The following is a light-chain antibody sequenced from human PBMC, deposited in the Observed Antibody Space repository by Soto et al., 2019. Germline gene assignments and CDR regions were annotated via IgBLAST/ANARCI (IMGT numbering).Light chain of an antibody. Sequence: ELVLTQSPGTLSLSPGDRATLSCRSSQSAYSSYLSWYQQKPGQAPRLLTYGASNRATGIPDRFSGSGSGTDFTLTISGLEPEDFAVYYCQQYGTSLFTFGGGTRLEIK. CDR3: QQYGTSLFT. CDR2: GAS. V-gene: IGKV3-20*01. CDR1: QSAYSSY. J-gene: IGKJ5*01.